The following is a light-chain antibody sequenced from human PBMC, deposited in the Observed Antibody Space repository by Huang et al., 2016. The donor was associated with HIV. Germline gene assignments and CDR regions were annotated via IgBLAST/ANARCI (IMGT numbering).Light chain of an antibody. Sequence: DLVMTQSPDSLAVSLGERATIKCRSSQSVLYSSNIKNYLAWFQQKPGQAPRLLIYWASSRESGVPDRFSGSGSGTDFTLTISSLEAEDAAVYYCQQYYSIPQTFGQGTKVEI. CDR1: QSVLYSSNIKNY. V-gene: IGKV4-1*01. CDR3: QQYYSIPQT. CDR2: WAS. J-gene: IGKJ1*01.